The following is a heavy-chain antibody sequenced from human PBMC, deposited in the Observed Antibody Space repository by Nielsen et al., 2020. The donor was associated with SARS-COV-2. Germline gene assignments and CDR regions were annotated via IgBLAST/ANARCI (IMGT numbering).Heavy chain of an antibody. Sequence: GGSLRLSCAASGFTFGTYGMHWVRQAPGKGLEWVAVTSYDETYRYYADSVKGRFTISRDNSKNTLYLQMNSLRAEDTAVYFCARMGIDSGSYSDYWGQGTLVTVSS. CDR1: GFTFGTYG. V-gene: IGHV3-30*03. CDR2: TSYDETYR. CDR3: ARMGIDSGSYSDY. D-gene: IGHD1-26*01. J-gene: IGHJ4*02.